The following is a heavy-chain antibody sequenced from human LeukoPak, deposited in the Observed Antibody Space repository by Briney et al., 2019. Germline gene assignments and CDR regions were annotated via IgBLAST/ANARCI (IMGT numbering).Heavy chain of an antibody. CDR3: ARGRSWSAGGSGWLVFDY. CDR2: INPNSGGT. Sequence: ASVKVSCKASGYTFTGYYMHWVRQAPGQGLEWMGWINPNSGGTNYAQKFQGRVTMTRNTSISTAYMELSSLRSEDTAVYYCARGRSWSAGGSGWLVFDYWGQGTLVTVSS. V-gene: IGHV1-2*02. J-gene: IGHJ4*02. D-gene: IGHD6-19*01. CDR1: GYTFTGYY.